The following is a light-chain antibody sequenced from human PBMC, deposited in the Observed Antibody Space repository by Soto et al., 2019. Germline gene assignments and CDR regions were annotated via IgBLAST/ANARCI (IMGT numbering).Light chain of an antibody. CDR3: QQRSNWPVT. Sequence: EIVLTQSPATLSLSPGERATLSCRASQSVSSYLAWYQQKPGQAPRLLIYDASNRATGIPARFSGSGSGTDFTLTISSLEPEDFPVYYCQQRSNWPVTFGPRTKVDIK. V-gene: IGKV3-11*01. CDR1: QSVSSY. J-gene: IGKJ3*01. CDR2: DAS.